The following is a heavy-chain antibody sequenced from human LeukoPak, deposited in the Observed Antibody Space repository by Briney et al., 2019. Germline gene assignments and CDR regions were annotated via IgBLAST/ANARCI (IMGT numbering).Heavy chain of an antibody. J-gene: IGHJ4*02. CDR1: GFTFSTYA. CDR3: AKERSMSSSTLLVGDY. D-gene: IGHD2-2*01. V-gene: IGHV3-23*01. CDR2: ISGSGSST. Sequence: GGSLRLSCAASGFTFSTYAMSWVRQAPGKGLEWVSAISGSGSSTYYADSVKGRFTISRDNSKNTLYLQMNSLRAEDTAVYYCAKERSMSSSTLLVGDYWGQGILVTVSS.